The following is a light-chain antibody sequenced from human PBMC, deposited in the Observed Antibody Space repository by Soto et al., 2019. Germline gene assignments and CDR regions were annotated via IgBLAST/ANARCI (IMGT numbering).Light chain of an antibody. V-gene: IGKV1-5*01. CDR3: QFYNSYSEA. CDR1: QFISTW. Sequence: DIQMTQSPSTLSASVGDRVTITCRANQFISTWVAWFQQKPGKAPRLLIHEASALQSGVPSRFRGSGSGTEFTLSISSLQRDDFATYYCQFYNSYSEAFGQGTKVELK. J-gene: IGKJ1*01. CDR2: EAS.